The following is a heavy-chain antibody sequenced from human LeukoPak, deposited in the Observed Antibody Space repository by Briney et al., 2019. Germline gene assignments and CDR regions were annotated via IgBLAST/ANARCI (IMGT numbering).Heavy chain of an antibody. CDR3: ARGDYVWGSYRYVFDY. J-gene: IGHJ4*02. V-gene: IGHV1-69*06. CDR2: IIPIFGTA. Sequence: GASVNVSCKASGGTFSSYAISWVRQAPGQGLEWMGGIIPIFGTANYAQKFQGRVTITADKSTSTAYMELSRLRSDDTAVYYCARGDYVWGSYRYVFDYWGQGTLVTVSS. CDR1: GGTFSSYA. D-gene: IGHD3-16*02.